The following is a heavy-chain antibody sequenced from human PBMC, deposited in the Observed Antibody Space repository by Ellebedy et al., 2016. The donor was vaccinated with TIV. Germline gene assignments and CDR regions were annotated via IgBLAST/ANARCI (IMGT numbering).Heavy chain of an antibody. CDR2: ISGLNGKT. CDR1: GYTFTSYG. V-gene: IGHV1-18*01. CDR3: ASGLAVAGTTDY. Sequence: AASVKVSCKTSGYTFTSYGVSWVRQAPGQGLEWMGWISGLNGKTKYARTVQGRVTLTTDTAARTVYMELTSLRSDDTAVYYCASGLAVAGTTDYWGQGTLVTVSS. D-gene: IGHD6-13*01. J-gene: IGHJ4*02.